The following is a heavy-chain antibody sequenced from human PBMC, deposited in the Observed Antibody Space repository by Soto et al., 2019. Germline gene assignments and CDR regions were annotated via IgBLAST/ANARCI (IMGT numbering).Heavy chain of an antibody. J-gene: IGHJ6*04. CDR3: XRALVDTAMVPNEGKCV. D-gene: IGHD5-18*01. CDR1: GGSICRGGYY. Sequence: PSETLSLTCTVSGGSICRGGYYWSWIRQHPGKGLEWIGYIYYSGSTYYNPSLKSCVTILVDTSTNQFSLELSSVTAAGAAEYYCXRALVDTAMVPNEGKCVCGKATTVTVAS. V-gene: IGHV4-31*03. CDR2: IYYSGST.